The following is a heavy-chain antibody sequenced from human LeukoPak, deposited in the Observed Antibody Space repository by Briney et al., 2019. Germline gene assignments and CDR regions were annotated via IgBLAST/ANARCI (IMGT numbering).Heavy chain of an antibody. D-gene: IGHD3-3*01. Sequence: PSETLSLTCTVSGGSISSYYWSWIRQPPGKGLEWIGYIYYSGSTNYNPSLKSRVTISVDTSKNQFSLKLSSVTAADTAVYYCARAPTDFWSGYYRSPYYYYGMDVWGPGTTVTVSS. J-gene: IGHJ6*02. V-gene: IGHV4-59*08. CDR3: ARAPTDFWSGYYRSPYYYYGMDV. CDR2: IYYSGST. CDR1: GGSISSYY.